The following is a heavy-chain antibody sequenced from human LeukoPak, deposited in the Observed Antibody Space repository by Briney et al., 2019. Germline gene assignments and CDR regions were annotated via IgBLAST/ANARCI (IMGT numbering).Heavy chain of an antibody. D-gene: IGHD3-10*01. J-gene: IGHJ3*02. CDR1: GFTFSSFA. CDR2: ISYDGGNK. CDR3: ARDLLWFGPSGHAFDI. V-gene: IGHV3-30*04. Sequence: PGGSLRLSCTASGFTFSSFAMHWVRQAPGKGLEWVAVISYDGGNKYSADSVKGRFTISRDNYKNTLFLQMNSMRAEDTAVYYCARDLLWFGPSGHAFDIWGQGTMVTVSS.